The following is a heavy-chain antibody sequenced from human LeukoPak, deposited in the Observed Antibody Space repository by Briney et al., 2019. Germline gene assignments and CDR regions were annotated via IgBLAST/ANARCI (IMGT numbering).Heavy chain of an antibody. J-gene: IGHJ5*02. D-gene: IGHD3-10*01. V-gene: IGHV4-34*01. CDR2: VGHSGST. CDR1: GGSFSAFF. CDR3: ARGSNYGSGSLNWFDP. Sequence: SETLSLTCAVSGGSFSAFFWRWIRQPPGKGLEWIGDVGHSGSTYYNPSLKSRVTISVDTSKNQFSLKLSSVTAADTAVYYCARGSNYGSGSLNWFDPWGQGTLVTVSS.